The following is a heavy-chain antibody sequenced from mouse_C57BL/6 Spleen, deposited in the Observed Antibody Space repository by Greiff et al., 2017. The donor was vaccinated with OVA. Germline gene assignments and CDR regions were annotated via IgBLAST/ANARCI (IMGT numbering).Heavy chain of an antibody. Sequence: DVQLVESEGGLVQPGSSMKLSCTASGFTFSDYYMAWVRQVPEKGLEWVANINYDGSSTYYLDSLKSRFIISRDNAKNILYLQMSSLKSEDTATYYCARDRAYLGFDVWGTGTTVTVSS. V-gene: IGHV5-16*01. CDR2: INYDGSST. J-gene: IGHJ1*03. D-gene: IGHD5-5*01. CDR1: GFTFSDYY. CDR3: ARDRAYLGFDV.